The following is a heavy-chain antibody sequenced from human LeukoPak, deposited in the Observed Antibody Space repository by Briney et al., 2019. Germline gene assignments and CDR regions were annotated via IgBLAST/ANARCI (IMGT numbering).Heavy chain of an antibody. V-gene: IGHV4-4*02. D-gene: IGHD3-9*01. CDR3: ARVLRYFDWLSPVSYYYYMDV. Sequence: SETLSLTCAVSSGSINSSNWWSWVRQPPGKGLEWIGEIYPSGSTNYNPSLKSRVTISVDTSKNQFSLKLSSVTAADTAVYYCARVLRYFDWLSPVSYYYYMDVWGKGTTVTISS. J-gene: IGHJ6*03. CDR2: IYPSGST. CDR1: SGSINSSNW.